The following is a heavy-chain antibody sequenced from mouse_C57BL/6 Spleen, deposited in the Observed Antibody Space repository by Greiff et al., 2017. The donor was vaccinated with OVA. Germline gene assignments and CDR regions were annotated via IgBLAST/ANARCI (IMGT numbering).Heavy chain of an antibody. CDR1: GYTFTSYW. V-gene: IGHV1-64*01. J-gene: IGHJ3*01. Sequence: QVHVKQPGAELVKPGASVKLSCKASGYTFTSYWMHWVKQRPGQGLEWIGMIHPNSGSTNYNEKFKSKATLTVDKSSSTAYMQLSSLTSEDSAVYYCARRGYDYDSAWFAYWGQGTLVTVSA. CDR2: IHPNSGST. CDR3: ARRGYDYDSAWFAY. D-gene: IGHD2-4*01.